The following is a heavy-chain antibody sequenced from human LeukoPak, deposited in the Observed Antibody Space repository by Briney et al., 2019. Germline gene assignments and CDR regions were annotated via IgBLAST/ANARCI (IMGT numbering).Heavy chain of an antibody. CDR3: ARSFPRGSSSWYYFDY. CDR2: IDWDDDK. Sequence: SGPALVKPTQTLTLTCTFSGFSLSTSGMCVSWIRQPPGKALEWLARIDWDDDKYYSTSLKTRLTISKDTSKNQVVLTMTNMDPVDTATYYCARSFPRGSSSWYYFDYWGQGTLVTVSS. V-gene: IGHV2-70*11. D-gene: IGHD6-13*01. CDR1: GFSLSTSGMC. J-gene: IGHJ4*02.